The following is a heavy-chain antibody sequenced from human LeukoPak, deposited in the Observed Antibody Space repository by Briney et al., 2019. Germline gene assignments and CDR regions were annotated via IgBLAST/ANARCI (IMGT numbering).Heavy chain of an antibody. CDR2: IIHILGIA. V-gene: IGHV1-69*04. CDR3: AGHYYYDSSGYYRSDAFDI. J-gene: IGHJ3*02. Sequence: SVKVSCKASGGTFSSYAISWVRQAPGQGPEWMGRIIHILGIANYAQKFQGRVTITADKSTSTAYMELSSLRSEDTAVYYCAGHYYYDSSGYYRSDAFDIWGQGTMVTVSS. CDR1: GGTFSSYA. D-gene: IGHD3-22*01.